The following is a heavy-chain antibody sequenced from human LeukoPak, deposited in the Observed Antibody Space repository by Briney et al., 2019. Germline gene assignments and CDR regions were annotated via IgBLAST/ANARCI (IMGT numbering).Heavy chain of an antibody. CDR1: GGSFSGYY. D-gene: IGHD1-14*01. V-gene: IGHV4-34*01. J-gene: IGHJ4*02. CDR3: ARRGGYKSFDY. Sequence: SETLSLTCAVYGGSFSGYYWSWIRQPPGKGLEWIGNTYYSGNTYYNPSLKSRVTISVDTSKNQLSLNLSSVTAADTAVYYCARRGGYKSFDYWGQGTLVTVSS. CDR2: TYYSGNT.